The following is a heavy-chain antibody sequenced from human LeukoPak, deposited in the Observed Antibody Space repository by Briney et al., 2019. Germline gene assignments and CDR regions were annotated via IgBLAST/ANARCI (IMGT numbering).Heavy chain of an antibody. Sequence: PGGSLRLSCAASGFTVSDSYMSWVRQAPGKGLEWVSVIYSDGSAYYADSVRGRFTISRDNPKNTLYLQISSLRAEDTAVYYCARDWGAAAGYWGQGTLVTVSS. CDR1: GFTVSDSY. D-gene: IGHD6-13*01. CDR3: ARDWGAAAGY. J-gene: IGHJ4*02. CDR2: IYSDGSA. V-gene: IGHV3-53*01.